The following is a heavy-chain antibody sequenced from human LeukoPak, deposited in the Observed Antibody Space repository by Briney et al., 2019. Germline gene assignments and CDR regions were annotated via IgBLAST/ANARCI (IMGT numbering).Heavy chain of an antibody. CDR3: TTDLRWELRPFDY. J-gene: IGHJ4*02. CDR1: GFSFSNAW. CDR2: IKSKTDGGTT. Sequence: GRSLRLSCAASGFSFSNAWMSWVRQAPGKGLEWVGRIKSKTDGGTTDYAAPVKGRFIISRDDSKNTLYLQMNSLKTEDTAVYYCTTDLRWELRPFDYWGQGTLVTVSS. V-gene: IGHV3-15*01. D-gene: IGHD1-26*01.